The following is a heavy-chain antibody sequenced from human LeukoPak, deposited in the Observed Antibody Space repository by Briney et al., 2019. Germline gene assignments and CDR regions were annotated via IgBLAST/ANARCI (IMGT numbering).Heavy chain of an antibody. V-gene: IGHV3-23*01. D-gene: IGHD1-26*01. J-gene: IGHJ4*02. CDR2: VTPHGGHI. Sequence: WGSLTLSCTASGFTFNNYAMPWVRQAPVKGLEWVSPVTPHGGHIYSADSVKGRFTISRDNSKNTMYLQINSLRAEDTAVYFCAKGSHVWSKTSPYYFDYWGPGTLVTVSS. CDR3: AKGSHVWSKTSPYYFDY. CDR1: GFTFNNYA.